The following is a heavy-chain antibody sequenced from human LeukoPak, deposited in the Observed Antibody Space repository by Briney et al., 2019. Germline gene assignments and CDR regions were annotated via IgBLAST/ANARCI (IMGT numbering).Heavy chain of an antibody. V-gene: IGHV4-34*01. CDR1: GGSISSSY. Sequence: TSESLSLTCGVYGGSISSSYWSWIRQPPGKGLEWIGEINHSGSTNYNPSLKSRVTISVDTSKNQFSLKLSSVTAADTAVYYCARGHLTFDYWGQGTLVTVSS. CDR3: ARGHLTFDY. J-gene: IGHJ4*02. CDR2: INHSGST. D-gene: IGHD3-9*01.